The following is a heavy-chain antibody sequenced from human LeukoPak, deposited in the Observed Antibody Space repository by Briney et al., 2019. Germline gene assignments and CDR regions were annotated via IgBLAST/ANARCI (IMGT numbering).Heavy chain of an antibody. CDR1: GFTVSSNY. CDR2: LYSSGYT. V-gene: IGHV3-66*01. D-gene: IGHD5-12*01. Sequence: GGSLRLSCAASGFTVSSNYMSWVRQAPGKGLEWISVLYSSGYTKYADSVRGRFSISRDNSENTLSLQMNSLRAEDTAVYYCAAKGNGYSGTYVFAHWGRGTLVTVSP. J-gene: IGHJ4*02. CDR3: AAKGNGYSGTYVFAH.